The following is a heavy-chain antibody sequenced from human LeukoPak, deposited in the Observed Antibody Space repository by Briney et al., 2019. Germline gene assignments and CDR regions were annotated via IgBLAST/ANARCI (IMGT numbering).Heavy chain of an antibody. Sequence: GGSLRLSCAASGFTFSSYAMSWVRQAPGKGLEWVSAISGSGGSTYYADSVKGRFTISRDNSKNTLYLQMNSLRAEDTAVYYCAKVVSGWFGESYFDYWGQGTLVTVSS. V-gene: IGHV3-23*01. CDR2: ISGSGGST. J-gene: IGHJ4*02. CDR1: GFTFSSYA. D-gene: IGHD3-10*01. CDR3: AKVVSGWFGESYFDY.